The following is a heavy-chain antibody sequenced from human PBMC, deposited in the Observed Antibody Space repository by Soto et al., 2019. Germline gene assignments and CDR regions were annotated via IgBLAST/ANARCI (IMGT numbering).Heavy chain of an antibody. CDR3: ARNDEWLLAIHWFDP. Sequence: PSVNVSVKASGYTFTGYYMHGWRRAPVQGLEWMGWINPNSGGTNYAHTFQGRVTVTRVTSISTAYMELSRLRSEETAVYSCARNDEWLLAIHWFDPWAEGILVTVS. J-gene: IGHJ5*02. V-gene: IGHV1-2*07. D-gene: IGHD3-3*01. CDR2: INPNSGGT. CDR1: GYTFTGYY.